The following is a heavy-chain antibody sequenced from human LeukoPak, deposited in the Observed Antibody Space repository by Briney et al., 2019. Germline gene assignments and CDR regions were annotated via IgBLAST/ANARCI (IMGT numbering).Heavy chain of an antibody. J-gene: IGHJ5*02. CDR1: GFTFSSYA. CDR2: TTASGITT. V-gene: IGHV3-23*01. CDR3: AKDSTEVVTNNWFDP. D-gene: IGHD2-21*02. Sequence: PGGSLRLSCAASGFTFSSYAMSWVRQAPGKGLEWVSSTTASGITTYYADSVKGRFTISRDNSKNTLYVQMNSLRVEDTAVYYCAKDSTEVVTNNWFDPWGQGTLVTVSS.